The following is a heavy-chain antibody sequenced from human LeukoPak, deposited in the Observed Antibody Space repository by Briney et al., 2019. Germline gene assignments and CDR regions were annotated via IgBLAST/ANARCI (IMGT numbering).Heavy chain of an antibody. J-gene: IGHJ4*02. D-gene: IGHD3-10*01. Sequence: PSQTLSLTCTVSGGSIGSGGFFWTWIRQPPGKGLEWIGYISHTGSTNYNPSLKSRVTISVDTSKNQFSLRLSSVTAADTAVYYCARERRGPTYFDYWGQGTLVTVSS. CDR1: GGSIGSGGFF. V-gene: IGHV4-30-2*01. CDR2: ISHTGST. CDR3: ARERRGPTYFDY.